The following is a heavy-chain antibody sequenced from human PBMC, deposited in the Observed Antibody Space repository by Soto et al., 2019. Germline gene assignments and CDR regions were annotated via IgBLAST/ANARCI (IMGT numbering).Heavy chain of an antibody. CDR1: GGSISSYY. V-gene: IGHV4-59*01. D-gene: IGHD5-18*01. Sequence: SETLSLTCTVSGGSISSYYWSWIRQPPGKGLEWIGYIYYSGSTNYNPSLKSRVTISVDTSKNQFPLKLSSVTAADTAVYYCARAQLEGFYFDYWGQGTLVTVSS. J-gene: IGHJ4*02. CDR3: ARAQLEGFYFDY. CDR2: IYYSGST.